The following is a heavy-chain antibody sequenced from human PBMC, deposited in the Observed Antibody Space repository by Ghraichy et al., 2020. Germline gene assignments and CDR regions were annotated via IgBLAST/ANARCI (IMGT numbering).Heavy chain of an antibody. CDR1: GGSISSDGYS. J-gene: IGHJ4*02. V-gene: IGHV4-30-2*01. Sequence: TLSLTCAVSGGSISSDGYSWSWIRQPPGKGLEWIGYIYHTGSAYYNPSLKSRVTISVDRSKNQFSLRLTSVTAADTAVYYCARAKYDQKKGFDYWGQGTLVTVSS. CDR2: IYHTGSA. D-gene: IGHD3-16*01. CDR3: ARAKYDQKKGFDY.